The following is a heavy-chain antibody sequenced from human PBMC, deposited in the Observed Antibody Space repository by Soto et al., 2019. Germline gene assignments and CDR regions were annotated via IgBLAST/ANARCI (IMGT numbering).Heavy chain of an antibody. CDR3: ARDRSSSADAFDI. CDR2: IWYDGSNK. Sequence: LRLSCAASGFTFSSYGMHWVRQAPGKGLEWVAVIWYDGSNKYYADSVKGRFTISRDNSKNTLYLQMNGLRAEDTAVYYCARDRSSSADAFDIWGQGTMVTV. V-gene: IGHV3-33*01. J-gene: IGHJ3*02. D-gene: IGHD6-6*01. CDR1: GFTFSSYG.